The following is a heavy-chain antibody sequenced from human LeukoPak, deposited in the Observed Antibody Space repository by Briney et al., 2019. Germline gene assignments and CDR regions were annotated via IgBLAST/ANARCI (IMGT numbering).Heavy chain of an antibody. J-gene: IGHJ4*02. D-gene: IGHD6-6*01. CDR3: AKDRESSSRPYFFDY. Sequence: GGSLRLSCAASGFTFSSYAMSWVRQAPGKGLEWVSAISGSGDSTYYADSVKGRFTISRDNSKNTLYLQMNSLRAEDTAVYYCAKDRESSSRPYFFDYWGQGTLVTVSS. CDR1: GFTFSSYA. V-gene: IGHV3-23*01. CDR2: ISGSGDST.